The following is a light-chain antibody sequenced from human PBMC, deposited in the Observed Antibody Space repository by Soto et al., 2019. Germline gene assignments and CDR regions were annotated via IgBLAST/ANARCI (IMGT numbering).Light chain of an antibody. J-gene: IGLJ2*01. V-gene: IGLV6-57*04. Sequence: NFMLTQPHSVSESPGKTVTISCTRSSGSIASNYVQWYQQRPGSAPTTVIYEDNQRTSGVPDRFSGSIDSSSNSASLTISGLKTEDEADYYCQSYDISYHRVVFGGGTKLTVL. CDR1: SGSIASNY. CDR2: EDN. CDR3: QSYDISYHRVV.